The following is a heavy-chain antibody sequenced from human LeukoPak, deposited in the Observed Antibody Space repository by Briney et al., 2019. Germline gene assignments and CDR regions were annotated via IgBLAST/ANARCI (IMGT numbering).Heavy chain of an antibody. CDR1: GFTFSSYA. D-gene: IGHD6-13*01. CDR2: IYSGGST. Sequence: GGSLRLSCAASGFTFSSYAMSWVRQAPGKGLEWVSVIYSGGSTYYADSVKGRFTISRDNSKNTLYLQMNSLRAEDTAVYYCAREEYSSSWVFDYWGQGTLVTVSS. CDR3: AREEYSSSWVFDY. V-gene: IGHV3-66*01. J-gene: IGHJ4*02.